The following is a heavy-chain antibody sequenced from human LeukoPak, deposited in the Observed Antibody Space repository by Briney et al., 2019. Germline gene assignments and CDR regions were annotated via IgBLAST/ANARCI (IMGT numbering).Heavy chain of an antibody. J-gene: IGHJ4*02. CDR3: ARIGSSSSWYIDY. CDR1: GFTFRSYE. CDR2: ISSSGSSK. Sequence: GGSLRLSCAASGFTFRSYEMNWVRQAPGKGLEWVSSISSSGSSKYYADSVRGRFTISRDNAKNSLFLQMNSLRAEDTAVYYCARIGSSSSWYIDYWGQGTLVTVSS. D-gene: IGHD6-13*01. V-gene: IGHV3-48*03.